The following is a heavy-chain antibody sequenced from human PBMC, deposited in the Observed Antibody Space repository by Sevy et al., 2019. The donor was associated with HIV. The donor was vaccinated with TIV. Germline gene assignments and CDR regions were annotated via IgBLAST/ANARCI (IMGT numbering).Heavy chain of an antibody. CDR1: GGSVSNGDYY. D-gene: IGHD5-12*01. J-gene: IGHJ4*02. Sequence: SETLSLTCDVSGGSVSNGDYYWSWIRQPPGKGLEWFGYIYYSGRGYYNPFLKSRVTISVDTSKNQFSLKLKSVTAADTAIYYCASKRGYTHGPFESWGQGTMVTVSS. CDR2: IYYSGRG. V-gene: IGHV4-30-4*01. CDR3: ASKRGYTHGPFES.